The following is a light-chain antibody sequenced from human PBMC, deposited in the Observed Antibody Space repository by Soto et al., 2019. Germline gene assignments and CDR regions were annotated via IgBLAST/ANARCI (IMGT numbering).Light chain of an antibody. CDR3: QQYGSSGT. Sequence: EIVLTQSLATLSVSPGHRATLXCRASQSVSSNLAWYQQKPGQAPRLLIYGASNRATGIPDRFSGSGSGTDFTLTISRLEPEDFAVYYCQQYGSSGTFGQGTKVDIK. CDR2: GAS. V-gene: IGKV3-20*01. CDR1: QSVSSN. J-gene: IGKJ1*01.